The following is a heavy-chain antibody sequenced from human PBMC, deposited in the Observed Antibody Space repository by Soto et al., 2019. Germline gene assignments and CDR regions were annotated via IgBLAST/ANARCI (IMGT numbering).Heavy chain of an antibody. D-gene: IGHD6-13*01. CDR2: ISSSSSTI. J-gene: IGHJ4*02. V-gene: IGHV3-48*01. CDR1: GFTFSSYS. CDR3: AREVQMQQSIAAAAYY. Sequence: GGSLRLSCAASGFTFSSYSMNWVRQAPGKGLEWVSYISSSSSTIYYADSVKGRFTISRDNAKNSLYLQMNSLRAEDTAVYYCAREVQMQQSIAAAAYYWGQGTLVTVSS.